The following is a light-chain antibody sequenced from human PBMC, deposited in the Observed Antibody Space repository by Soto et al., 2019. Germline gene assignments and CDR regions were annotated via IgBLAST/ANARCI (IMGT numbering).Light chain of an antibody. V-gene: IGKV3-15*01. CDR2: GGS. Sequence: EKVMTQPPATLSMSPGERATLSCRASQSVNSYLAWYQQKPGQAPRLLIYGGSTRATGIPARFSGSGSGTEFTLTISSLQSEDFAVYYWQQYTNWPSWTFGQGTKVEIK. J-gene: IGKJ1*01. CDR3: QQYTNWPSWT. CDR1: QSVNSY.